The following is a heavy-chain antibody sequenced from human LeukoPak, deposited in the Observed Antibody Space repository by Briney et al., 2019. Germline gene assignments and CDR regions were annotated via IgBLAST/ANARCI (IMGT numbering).Heavy chain of an antibody. Sequence: PSQTLSLTCTVSGRSMSSGSYYWSWIRQPAGKGLERIGRIYTSGSTNYNPSLKSRVTISVDTSKNQFSLKLSSVTAADTAVYYCARDLGYYGSGNYYYYYGMDVWGHGTTVTVSS. D-gene: IGHD3-10*01. V-gene: IGHV4-61*02. CDR3: ARDLGYYGSGNYYYYYGMDV. CDR2: IYTSGST. CDR1: GRSMSSGSYY. J-gene: IGHJ6*02.